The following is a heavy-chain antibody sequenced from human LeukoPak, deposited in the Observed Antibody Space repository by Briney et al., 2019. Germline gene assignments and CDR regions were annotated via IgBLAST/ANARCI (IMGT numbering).Heavy chain of an antibody. CDR1: GDSFKNYY. D-gene: IGHD3-16*02. CDR3: ARARAFVWGSYRYIPYYFDP. J-gene: IGHJ5*02. CDR2: INHGGLT. Sequence: ASETLSLTCAVYGDSFKNYYWTWIRQSPEKGLEWIGEINHGGLTSYNPSLESRLTLLVDTSKNQFSLNLRSVTAADTAVYFCARARAFVWGSYRYIPYYFDPWGQGTLVTVSS. V-gene: IGHV4-34*01.